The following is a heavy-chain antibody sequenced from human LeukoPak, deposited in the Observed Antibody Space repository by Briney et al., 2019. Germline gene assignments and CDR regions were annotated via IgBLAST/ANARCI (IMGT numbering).Heavy chain of an antibody. Sequence: GRSLRLSCAASGFTFDDYAMHWVRQAPGKGLEWVSGISWNSGSIGYADPVKGRFTISRDNAKNSLYLQMNSLRAEDTALYYCAKVAVAVDAFDIWGQGTMVTVSS. V-gene: IGHV3-9*01. CDR3: AKVAVAVDAFDI. J-gene: IGHJ3*02. CDR1: GFTFDDYA. CDR2: ISWNSGSI. D-gene: IGHD6-19*01.